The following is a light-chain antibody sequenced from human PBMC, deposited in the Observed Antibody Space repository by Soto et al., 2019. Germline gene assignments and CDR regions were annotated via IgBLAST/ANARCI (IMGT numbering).Light chain of an antibody. CDR2: GAS. V-gene: IGKV3-20*01. Sequence: EIVLTQSPGTLSLSPGERATLSCRASQSVSNNYLAWYQQKPGQAPRLLIYGASNRATGIPDRFSGSGSGTDFTLTISRLEPEDFAVYYCQQYGGSGTFGQGTKVDIK. CDR3: QQYGGSGT. CDR1: QSVSNNY. J-gene: IGKJ1*01.